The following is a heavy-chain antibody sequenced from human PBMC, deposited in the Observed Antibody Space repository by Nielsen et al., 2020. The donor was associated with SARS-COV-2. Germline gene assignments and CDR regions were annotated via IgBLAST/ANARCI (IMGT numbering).Heavy chain of an antibody. CDR2: ISSSSSTI. D-gene: IGHD5-18*01. V-gene: IGHV3-48*01. Sequence: GESLKISCAASGFTFSSYSMNWVRQAPGKGLEWVSYISSSSSTIYYADSVKGRFTISRDNAKNSLYLQMNSLRAEDTAVYYCARDYSYGLDYWGQGTLVTVSS. CDR1: GFTFSSYS. J-gene: IGHJ4*02. CDR3: ARDYSYGLDY.